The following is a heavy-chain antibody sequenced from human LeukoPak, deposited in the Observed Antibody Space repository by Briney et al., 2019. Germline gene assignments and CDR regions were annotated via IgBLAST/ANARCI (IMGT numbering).Heavy chain of an antibody. Sequence: GGSLRLSCAASGFTFSSYAMHWVRQAPGKGLEWVSYITSSGRTIYYADSVKGRFTISRDNAKNSLYLQMNSLRAEDTAVYYCARQIYYDSSGYQLKGGFDYWGQGTLVTVSS. CDR3: ARQIYYDSSGYQLKGGFDY. D-gene: IGHD3-22*01. CDR2: ITSSGRTI. V-gene: IGHV3-48*01. CDR1: GFTFSSYA. J-gene: IGHJ4*02.